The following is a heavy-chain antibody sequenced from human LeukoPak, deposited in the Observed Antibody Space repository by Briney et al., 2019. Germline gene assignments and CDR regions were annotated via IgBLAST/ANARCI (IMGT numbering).Heavy chain of an antibody. J-gene: IGHJ5*02. Sequence: SETLSFTCAVYGGSFSGYYWSWIRQPPGKGLEWIGEISHSGSTNYTPSLKSRVTFSLDTSKNQFSLKLSSVTAADTAVYYCARRYDGSSWYGWFDPWGQGTLVTVSS. CDR1: GGSFSGYY. D-gene: IGHD6-13*01. V-gene: IGHV4-34*01. CDR2: ISHSGST. CDR3: ARRYDGSSWYGWFDP.